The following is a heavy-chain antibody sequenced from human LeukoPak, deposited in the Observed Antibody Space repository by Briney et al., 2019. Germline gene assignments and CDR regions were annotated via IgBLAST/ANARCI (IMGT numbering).Heavy chain of an antibody. Sequence: GGSLRLSCEASGVTVNSNYMNWVRQAPGQGLEWASVIYSGGSGVTTYYADSVKGRFAISRDSSKNTLYLQMNSLRAEDTAVYYCARESPDRPGFDYWGQGTLVTVSS. CDR1: GVTVNSNY. CDR3: ARESPDRPGFDY. J-gene: IGHJ4*02. V-gene: IGHV3-53*01. CDR2: IYSGGSGVTT. D-gene: IGHD6-6*01.